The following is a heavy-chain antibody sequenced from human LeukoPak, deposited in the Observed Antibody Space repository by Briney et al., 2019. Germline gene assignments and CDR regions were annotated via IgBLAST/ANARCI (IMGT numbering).Heavy chain of an antibody. CDR3: ARATMMPDY. V-gene: IGHV4-59*08. Sequence: SETLSLTCTASGGSISSYYWSWIRQPPGKGLEWIGYIYYSGSTNYNPSLKSRVTISVDTSKNQFSLKLSSVTAADTAVYYCARATMMPDYWGQGTLVTVSS. J-gene: IGHJ4*02. D-gene: IGHD3-22*01. CDR2: IYYSGST. CDR1: GGSISSYY.